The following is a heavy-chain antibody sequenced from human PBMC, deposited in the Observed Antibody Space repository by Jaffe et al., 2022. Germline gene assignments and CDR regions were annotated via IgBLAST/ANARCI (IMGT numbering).Heavy chain of an antibody. CDR3: AKDGGAYYDFWSGYWIGFYIDY. D-gene: IGHD3-3*01. CDR2: ISYDGSNK. Sequence: QVQLVESGGGVVQPGRSLRLSCAASGFTFSSYGMHWVRQAPGKGLEWVAVISYDGSNKYYADSVKGRFTISRDNSKNTLYLQMNSLRAEDTAVYYCAKDGGAYYDFWSGYWIGFYIDYWGQGTLVTVSS. CDR1: GFTFSSYG. V-gene: IGHV3-30*18. J-gene: IGHJ4*02.